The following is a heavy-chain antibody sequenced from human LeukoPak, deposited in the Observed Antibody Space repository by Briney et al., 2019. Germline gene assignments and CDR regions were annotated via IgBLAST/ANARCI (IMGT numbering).Heavy chain of an antibody. V-gene: IGHV3-30*18. J-gene: IGHJ4*02. CDR1: GFTFSRHG. D-gene: IGHD2-21*02. Sequence: PGGSLRLSCAASGFTFSRHGIHWVRQAPGKGLEWVAVISYDGSNKYYADSVKGRFTISRDNSKNTLYLQMNSLRAEDTAVYYCAKIAAANCGGDCYSGAYYFDYWGQGTLVTVSS. CDR3: AKIAAANCGGDCYSGAYYFDY. CDR2: ISYDGSNK.